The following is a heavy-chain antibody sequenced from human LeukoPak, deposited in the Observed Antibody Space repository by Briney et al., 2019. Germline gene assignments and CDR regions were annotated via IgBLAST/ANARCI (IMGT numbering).Heavy chain of an antibody. V-gene: IGHV4-30-2*01. CDR3: VRERVGGPSTFFVP. D-gene: IGHD1-26*01. J-gene: IGHJ5*02. CDR1: SGAINSGANY. CDR2: VDHSGST. Sequence: SETLSLTCGVCSGAINSGANYWNWIRQPPGKGLKWIGSVDHSGSTYYKSSLKSRVTISVDKSKNQFSAKLGSVTAADTAVYYCVRERVGGPSTFFVPWGQRLLVIVSS.